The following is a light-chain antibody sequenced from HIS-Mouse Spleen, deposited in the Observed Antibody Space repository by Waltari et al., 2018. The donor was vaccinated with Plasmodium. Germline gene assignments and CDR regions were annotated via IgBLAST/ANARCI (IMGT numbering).Light chain of an antibody. J-gene: IGLJ2*01. CDR2: DDS. V-gene: IGLV3-21*03. CDR1: NIGSKS. Sequence: SYVLTQPPSVSVAPGKTARITCGGNNIGSKSVHWYQQKPGQAPVLVVYDDSDRPSGILERFSGSNSGNTATLTISRVEAGDEADYYCQVWDSSSDHVVCGGGTKLTVL. CDR3: QVWDSSSDHVV.